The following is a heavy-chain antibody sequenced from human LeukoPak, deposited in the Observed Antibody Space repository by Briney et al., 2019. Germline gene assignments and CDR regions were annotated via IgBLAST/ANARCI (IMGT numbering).Heavy chain of an antibody. J-gene: IGHJ4*02. Sequence: SETLPLTCTVSGGSISSSSYYWGWIRQPPGKGLEWIGSIYYSGSTYYNPSLKSRVTISVDTSKNQFSLKLSSVTAADTAVYYCARVGYGSGSYYMDYWGQGTLVTVSS. D-gene: IGHD3-10*01. CDR2: IYYSGST. CDR3: ARVGYGSGSYYMDY. V-gene: IGHV4-39*07. CDR1: GGSISSSSYY.